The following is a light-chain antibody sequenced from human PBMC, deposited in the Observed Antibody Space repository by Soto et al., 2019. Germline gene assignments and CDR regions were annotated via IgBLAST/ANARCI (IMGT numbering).Light chain of an antibody. V-gene: IGKV1-9*01. CDR3: QQYGSSPRT. Sequence: DIQMTQSPSTLSASVGDRVTITCRASQGISSYLAWYQQKPGKAPKLLIYAASTLQSGVPSRFSGSGSGTDFTLTISRLEPEDFAVYCCQQYGSSPRTFGQGTKV. J-gene: IGKJ1*01. CDR1: QGISSY. CDR2: AAS.